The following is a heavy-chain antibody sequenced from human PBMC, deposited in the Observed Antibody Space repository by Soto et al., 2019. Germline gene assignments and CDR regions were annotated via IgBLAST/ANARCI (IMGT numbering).Heavy chain of an antibody. D-gene: IGHD6-6*01. V-gene: IGHV3-9*01. Sequence: GWSLRLSCAASGFIFDEYAMHWVRQAPGKGLEWVSGISWNSGTIGYADSVKGRFSISRDNAKNSLYLQMNSLRVEDTALYYSAKAPRDIAARPHHCYNYGMDVWGQGSTVTVSS. J-gene: IGHJ6*02. CDR2: ISWNSGTI. CDR3: AKAPRDIAARPHHCYNYGMDV. CDR1: GFIFDEYA.